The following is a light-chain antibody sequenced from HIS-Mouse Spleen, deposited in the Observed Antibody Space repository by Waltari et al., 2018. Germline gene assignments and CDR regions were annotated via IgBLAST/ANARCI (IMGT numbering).Light chain of an antibody. CDR2: RNK. V-gene: IGLV1-47*01. Sequence: QSVLTQPPSASGTPGQRVTISCSVSSSNIGSNYVYWYQQLPGTAPNLLIYRNKQRPSGVPDRCSGSDSGTSTSLAISVLRSEDEADYYCAAWDDSLSGRVFGGGTKLTVL. CDR3: AAWDDSLSGRV. J-gene: IGLJ3*02. CDR1: SSNIGSNY.